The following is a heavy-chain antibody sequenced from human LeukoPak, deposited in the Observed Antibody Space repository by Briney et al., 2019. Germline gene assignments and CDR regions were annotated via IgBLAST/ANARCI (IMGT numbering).Heavy chain of an antibody. CDR3: ASSLGVKNQWLVQRAFDI. CDR2: ISAYNGNT. CDR1: GYTFTSYG. V-gene: IGHV1-18*01. Sequence: GASVKVSCKASGYTFTSYGISWVRQAPGQGLEWMGWISAYNGNTNYAQKLQGRVTMTTDASTSTAHMELRSLRSDDTAVYYCASSLGVKNQWLVQRAFDIWGQGTMVTVSS. D-gene: IGHD6-19*01. J-gene: IGHJ3*02.